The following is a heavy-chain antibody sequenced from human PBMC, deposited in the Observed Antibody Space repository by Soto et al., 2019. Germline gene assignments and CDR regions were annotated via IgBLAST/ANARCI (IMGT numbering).Heavy chain of an antibody. Sequence: QVQLVESGGGVVQPGRSLRLSCAASGFTFSSYGMHWVRQAPGKGLEWVAVISYDGSNKYYADSVKGRFTISRDNSKNTLYLQRNSLRAEDTAVYYCAKEGVVAARGMVSYGMDVWGQGTTVTVSS. V-gene: IGHV3-30*18. D-gene: IGHD2-15*01. CDR3: AKEGVVAARGMVSYGMDV. CDR1: GFTFSSYG. J-gene: IGHJ6*02. CDR2: ISYDGSNK.